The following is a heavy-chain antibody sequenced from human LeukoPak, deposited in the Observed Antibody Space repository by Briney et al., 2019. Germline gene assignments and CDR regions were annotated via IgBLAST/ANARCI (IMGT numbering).Heavy chain of an antibody. V-gene: IGHV4-59*12. CDR2: IYYSGST. Sequence: SETLSLTCTVSGGSISSYYWSWIRQPPGKGLEWIGYIYYSGSTNYNPSLKSRVTISVDRSKNQFSLKLSSVTAADTAVYYCATTRPVEMVTIPYFDYWGQGTLVTVSS. CDR3: ATTRPVEMVTIPYFDY. J-gene: IGHJ4*02. CDR1: GGSISSYY. D-gene: IGHD5-24*01.